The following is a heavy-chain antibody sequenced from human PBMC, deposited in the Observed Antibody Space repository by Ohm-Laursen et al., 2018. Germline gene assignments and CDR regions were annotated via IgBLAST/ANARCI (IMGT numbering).Heavy chain of an antibody. CDR3: ARSPDDYGDSGWFDP. J-gene: IGHJ5*02. CDR2: ISAYNGNT. Sequence: ATVKISCKASGYTFTSYGISWVRQAPGQGLEWMGWISAYNGNTNYAQKLQGRVTMTTDTSTSTAYMELRSLRSDDTAVYYCARSPDDYGDSGWFDPWGQGTLVTVSS. V-gene: IGHV1-18*01. CDR1: GYTFTSYG. D-gene: IGHD4-17*01.